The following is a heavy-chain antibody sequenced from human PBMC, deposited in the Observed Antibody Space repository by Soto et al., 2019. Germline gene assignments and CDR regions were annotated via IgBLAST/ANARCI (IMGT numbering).Heavy chain of an antibody. J-gene: IGHJ6*02. CDR2: IYWDDDK. CDR1: GLALSTSGVG. CDR3: AHAHHYYYGMDV. V-gene: IGHV2-5*02. Sequence: QITLKESGPTLVKPTQTLTLTCTFSGLALSTSGVGVGWIRQPPGKALEWLALIYWDDDKRYSPSLKSKLTLTKDTSKNQLVLTMTNMDPVDTATYYCAHAHHYYYGMDVWGQGTTVTVSS.